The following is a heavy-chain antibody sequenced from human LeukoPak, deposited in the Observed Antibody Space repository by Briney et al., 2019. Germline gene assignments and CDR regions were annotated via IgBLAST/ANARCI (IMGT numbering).Heavy chain of an antibody. D-gene: IGHD3-10*02. CDR2: IIPRGHTT. CDR1: GFTFSSRG. Sequence: PGGSLRLSCVASGFTFSSRGMNWVRQAPGKGLEWVSGIIPRGHTTYYADSVRGRFTISRDNAKNSLYLQMNSLRAEDTAVYYCAELGITMIGGVWGKGTTVTISS. V-gene: IGHV3-23*01. CDR3: AELGITMIGGV. J-gene: IGHJ6*04.